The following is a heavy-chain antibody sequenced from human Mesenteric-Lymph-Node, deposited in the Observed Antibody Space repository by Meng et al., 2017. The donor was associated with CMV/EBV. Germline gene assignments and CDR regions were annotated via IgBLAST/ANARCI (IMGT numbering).Heavy chain of an antibody. CDR1: GGSISSSSYY. V-gene: IGHV4-39*07. Sequence: SETLSLTCTVSGGSISSSSYYWSWIRQPPGKGLEWIGEINHSGSTNYNPSLKSRVTISVDTSKNQFSLKLSSVTAADTAVYYCARATIKLGYCSSTSCYTGWFDPWGQGTLVTVSS. D-gene: IGHD2-2*02. CDR3: ARATIKLGYCSSTSCYTGWFDP. J-gene: IGHJ5*02. CDR2: INHSGST.